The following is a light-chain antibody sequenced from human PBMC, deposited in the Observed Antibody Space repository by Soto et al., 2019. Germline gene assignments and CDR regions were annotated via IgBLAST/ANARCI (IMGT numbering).Light chain of an antibody. CDR1: QSVSSSY. Sequence: VLSQSPCTLSWSPGERATLSCSASQSVSSSYLAWYQQKPGQAPRLLIYGASSRATGIPDRFSGSGSETDFTLTISSLEPEDFAVYYCQQRSDWPWTFGQGTKVDIK. CDR2: GAS. CDR3: QQRSDWPWT. V-gene: IGKV3D-20*02. J-gene: IGKJ1*01.